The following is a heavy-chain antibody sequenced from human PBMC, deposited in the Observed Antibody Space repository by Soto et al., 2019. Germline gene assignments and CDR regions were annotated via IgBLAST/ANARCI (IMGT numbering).Heavy chain of an antibody. CDR3: ARANGGDSSSWYPYYYGMDV. Sequence: LRLSCAASGFTFSSYGMHWVRQAPGKGLEWVAVISYDGSNKYYADSVKGRFTISRDNSKNTLYLQMNSLRAEDTAVYYCARANGGDSSSWYPYYYGMDVWGQGTTVTVSS. CDR1: GFTFSSYG. J-gene: IGHJ6*02. V-gene: IGHV3-30*03. D-gene: IGHD6-13*01. CDR2: ISYDGSNK.